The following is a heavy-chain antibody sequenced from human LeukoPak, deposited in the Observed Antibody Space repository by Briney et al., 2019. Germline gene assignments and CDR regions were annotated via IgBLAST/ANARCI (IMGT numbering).Heavy chain of an antibody. D-gene: IGHD3-3*01. CDR1: GYTFTSYG. V-gene: IGHV1-18*01. Sequence: ASVKVSCKASGYTFTSYGISWVRQAPGQGLEWMGWISAYYGNTNYAQKLQGRVTMTTDTCTSTAYMELRSLRSDDTAVYYCARGARIAYYDFWSGYYNNWFDPWGQGTLVTVSS. J-gene: IGHJ5*02. CDR2: ISAYYGNT. CDR3: ARGARIAYYDFWSGYYNNWFDP.